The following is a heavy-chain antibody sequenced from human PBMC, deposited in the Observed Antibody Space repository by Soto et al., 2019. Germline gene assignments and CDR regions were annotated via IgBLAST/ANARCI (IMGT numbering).Heavy chain of an antibody. Sequence: HGESLKISCKGSGYSFTSYWIGWVRQMPGKGLEWMGIIYPGDSDTRYSPSFQGQVTISGDKSISTAYLQWSSLKASDTAMYYCAKHVDTAMVNAFDIWGQGTMVTVSS. V-gene: IGHV5-51*01. J-gene: IGHJ3*02. CDR2: IYPGDSDT. CDR1: GYSFTSYW. D-gene: IGHD5-18*01. CDR3: AKHVDTAMVNAFDI.